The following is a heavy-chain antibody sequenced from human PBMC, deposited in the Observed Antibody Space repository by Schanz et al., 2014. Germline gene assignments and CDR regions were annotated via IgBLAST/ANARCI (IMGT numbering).Heavy chain of an antibody. CDR2: IIPIHGIV. J-gene: IGHJ4*02. CDR3: ARGFDLWDR. CDR1: GGTFSSYA. D-gene: IGHD3-3*01. Sequence: QVQLVQSGAELRKPGTSVKVSCKLSGGTFSSYAISWVRQAPGQGLEWMGRIIPIHGIVNYAQRFQDRVRITADKSTSTAYMELSSLRSDDTAVYYCARGFDLWDRWGQGTLVIVSS. V-gene: IGHV1-69*09.